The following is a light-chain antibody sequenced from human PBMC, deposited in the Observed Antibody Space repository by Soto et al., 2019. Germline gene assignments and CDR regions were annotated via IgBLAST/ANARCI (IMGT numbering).Light chain of an antibody. CDR2: GVS. V-gene: IGLV2-14*01. CDR3: SSYTNTATLDYV. Sequence: QSVLTQPASVSGSPGQSITISCTGTRSDVGGYNYVSWYQQHPGKAPKLMIYGVSNRPSGVSDRISGSKSGNTASLTISGLQAEAEADYYCSSYTNTATLDYVFGTGTKVTVL. CDR1: RSDVGGYNY. J-gene: IGLJ1*01.